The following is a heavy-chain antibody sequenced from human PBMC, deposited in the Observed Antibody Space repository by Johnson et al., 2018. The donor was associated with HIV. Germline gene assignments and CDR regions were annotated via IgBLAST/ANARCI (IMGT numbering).Heavy chain of an antibody. V-gene: IGHV3-15*01. CDR1: GFTFSNAW. D-gene: IGHD3-9*01. CDR2: IKSKTDGGTT. CDR3: ARVSRYFDPFCAFDI. Sequence: VQLVESGGGLVKPGGSLRLSCAASGFTFSNAWMSWVRQAPGKGLEWVGRIKSKTDGGTTDYAAPVKGRFTITRDDSKNTLYLQMNSLRAEDTAVYYCARVSRYFDPFCAFDIWGQGTMVTVSS. J-gene: IGHJ3*02.